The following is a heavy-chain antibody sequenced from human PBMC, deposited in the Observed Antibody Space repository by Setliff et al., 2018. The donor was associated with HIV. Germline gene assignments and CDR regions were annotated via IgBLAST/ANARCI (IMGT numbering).Heavy chain of an antibody. D-gene: IGHD6-19*01. CDR2: INHSGST. V-gene: IGHV4-34*01. CDR3: ARKILAVDY. CDR1: GGSFSGYY. J-gene: IGHJ4*02. Sequence: LSLTCAVYGGSFSGYYWSWIRQPPGKGLEWIGEINHSGSTNYNPSLKSRVTISVDKSKNQFSLKLSSVTAADTAVYYCARKILAVDYWGQGTLVTSPQ.